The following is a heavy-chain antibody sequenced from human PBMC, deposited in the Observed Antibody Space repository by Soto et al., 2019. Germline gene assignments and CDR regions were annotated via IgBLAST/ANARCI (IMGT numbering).Heavy chain of an antibody. J-gene: IGHJ4*02. CDR3: ARDLSGSGD. CDR2: ISYDGSNK. CDR1: GFAFSSYG. Sequence: QVQLVESGGGVVQPGRSLRLSCAASGFAFSSYGMHWVRQAPGKGLEWVAVISYDGSNKYYADSVKGRFTISRDNSKNTLYLQMNSLRAEDTAVYYCARDLSGSGDWGQGTLVTVST. V-gene: IGHV3-30-3*01. D-gene: IGHD3-10*01.